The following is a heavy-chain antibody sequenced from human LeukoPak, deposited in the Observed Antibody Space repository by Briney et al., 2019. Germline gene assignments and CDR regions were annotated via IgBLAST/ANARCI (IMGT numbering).Heavy chain of an antibody. CDR3: STSVMSGVNYFDY. J-gene: IGHJ4*02. CDR2: IRGNAYGGTT. Sequence: GGSLRLSCTASGFIFGDYAMTWVRQAPGKGLEWVGFIRGNAYGGTTEYAASVKGRFTISRDDSKSIAYLQMNSLKTEDTAVYYCSTSVMSGVNYFDYWGQGTLVTVSS. D-gene: IGHD3-10*01. V-gene: IGHV3-49*04. CDR1: GFIFGDYA.